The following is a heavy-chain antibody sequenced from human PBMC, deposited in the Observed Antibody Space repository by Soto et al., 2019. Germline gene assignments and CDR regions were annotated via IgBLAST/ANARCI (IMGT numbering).Heavy chain of an antibody. CDR3: ARVMSGVVVGPAALHFDY. V-gene: IGHV1-18*01. D-gene: IGHD2-2*01. CDR2: ISAYNGNT. CDR1: GYTFTSYG. Sequence: ASVKVSCKASGYTFTSYGISWVRQAPGQGLEWMGWISAYNGNTNYAQKLQGRVTMTTDTSTSTAYMELRSLRSDDTAVYYCARVMSGVVVGPAALHFDYWGQGTLVTVSS. J-gene: IGHJ4*02.